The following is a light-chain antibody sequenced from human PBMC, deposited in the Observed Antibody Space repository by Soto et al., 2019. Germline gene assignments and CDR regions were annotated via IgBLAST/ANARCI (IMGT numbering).Light chain of an antibody. CDR3: QQYNRSYT. V-gene: IGKV1-5*01. CDR1: QSFANR. J-gene: IGKJ2*01. Sequence: DIHLPNSPSILSASGGDRVTITCRASQSFANRLAWYQQKPGKTPKLLIYGASTLESGVPSRFSGSGSGTEFTLTINSLQTDDFATYYCQQYNRSYTFGQGTKLEIK. CDR2: GAS.